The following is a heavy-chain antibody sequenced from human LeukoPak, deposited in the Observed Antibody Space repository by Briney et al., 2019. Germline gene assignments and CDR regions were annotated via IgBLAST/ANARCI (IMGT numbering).Heavy chain of an antibody. CDR2: ISWDGGST. CDR1: GFTFSNAW. V-gene: IGHV3-43*01. Sequence: GGSLRLSCAASGFTFSNAWMTWVRQAPGKGLEWVSLISWDGGSTYYADSVKGRFTISRDNSKNSLYLQMNSLRTEDTALYYCAKSMVSGSSHWYFDLWGRGTLVTVSS. D-gene: IGHD3-10*01. CDR3: AKSMVSGSSHWYFDL. J-gene: IGHJ2*01.